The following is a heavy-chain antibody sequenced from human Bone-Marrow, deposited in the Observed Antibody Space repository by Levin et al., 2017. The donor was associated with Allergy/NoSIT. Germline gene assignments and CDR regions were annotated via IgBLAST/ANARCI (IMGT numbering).Heavy chain of an antibody. Sequence: ASVKVSCKASGYTFTSYGISWVRQAPGQGLEWMGWISAYNGNTNYAQKLQGRVTMTTDTSTSTAYMELRSLRSDDTAVYYCARAAVPAAPIRPTPPPAIYCCHAFDIWGQGTMVTVSS. V-gene: IGHV1-18*01. CDR2: ISAYNGNT. CDR3: ARAAVPAAPIRPTPPPAIYCCHAFDI. J-gene: IGHJ3*02. CDR1: GYTFTSYG. D-gene: IGHD2-2*01.